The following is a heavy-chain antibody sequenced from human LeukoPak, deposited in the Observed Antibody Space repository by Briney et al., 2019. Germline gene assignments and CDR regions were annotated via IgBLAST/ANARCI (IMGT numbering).Heavy chain of an antibody. CDR2: INWNGGST. CDR1: GFTFDDYG. D-gene: IGHD3-22*01. J-gene: IGHJ4*02. Sequence: GGSPRLSCAASGFTFDDYGMSWVRQAPGKGLEWVSGINWNGGSTGYADSVKGRFTISRDNAKNSLYLQMNSLRAEDTALYYCARYYDSSGYYLGPFDYWGQGTLVTVSS. CDR3: ARYYDSSGYYLGPFDY. V-gene: IGHV3-20*04.